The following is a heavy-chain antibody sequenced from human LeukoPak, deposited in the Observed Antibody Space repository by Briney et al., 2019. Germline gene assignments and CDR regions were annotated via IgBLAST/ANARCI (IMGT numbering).Heavy chain of an antibody. J-gene: IGHJ4*02. CDR2: INPNSGGT. CDR1: EYTFTGYY. CDR3: ARDCSGGSCYSGYDY. D-gene: IGHD2-15*01. V-gene: IGHV1-2*06. Sequence: ASVKVSCKASEYTFTGYYMHWVRQAPGQGLEWMGRINPNSGGTNYAQKFQGRVTMTRDTSISTAYMELSRLRSDDTAVYYCARDCSGGSCYSGYDYWGQGTLVTVSS.